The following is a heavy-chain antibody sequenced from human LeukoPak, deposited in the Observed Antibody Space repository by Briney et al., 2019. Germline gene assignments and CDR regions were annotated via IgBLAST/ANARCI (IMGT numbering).Heavy chain of an antibody. D-gene: IGHD3-22*01. J-gene: IGHJ4*02. V-gene: IGHV4-38-2*02. CDR3: ARRFDYYDSSGPVKYFDY. CDR2: IYHSGST. CDR1: GYSISSGYY. Sequence: PSETLSLTCTVSGYSISSGYYWGWIRQPPGKGLEWIGSIYHSGSTYYNPSLKSRVTISVDTSKNQFSLKLSSVTAADTAVYYCARRFDYYDSSGPVKYFDYWGQGTLVTVSS.